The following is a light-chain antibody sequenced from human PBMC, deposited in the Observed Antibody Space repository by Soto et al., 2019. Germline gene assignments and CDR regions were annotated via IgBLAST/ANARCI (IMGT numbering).Light chain of an antibody. V-gene: IGLV2-8*01. J-gene: IGLJ1*01. CDR3: SSYAGSSNFV. CDR1: TSDVGGHKY. Sequence: SVLTQPHSASGSPGQSITISCSGTTSDVGGHKYVSWYQQHPGKAPKLMIYEVNKRPSGVPDRFSGSKSGNTASLTVSGLQAEDEADYYCSSYAGSSNFVFGTGTKVTVL. CDR2: EVN.